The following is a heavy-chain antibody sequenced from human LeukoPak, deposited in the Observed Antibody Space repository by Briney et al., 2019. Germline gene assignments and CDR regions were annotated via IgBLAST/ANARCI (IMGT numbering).Heavy chain of an antibody. CDR1: GGSISSSNW. D-gene: IGHD6-19*01. Sequence: PSETLSLTCTVSGGSISSSNWWSWVRQPPGKGLEWIGEINHSGSTNYNPSLKSRVTISVDTSKNQFSLKLSSVTAADTAVYYCARGIGISRRREKYSSGSNWFDPWGQGTLVTVSS. J-gene: IGHJ5*02. CDR3: ARGIGISRRREKYSSGSNWFDP. CDR2: INHSGST. V-gene: IGHV4-4*02.